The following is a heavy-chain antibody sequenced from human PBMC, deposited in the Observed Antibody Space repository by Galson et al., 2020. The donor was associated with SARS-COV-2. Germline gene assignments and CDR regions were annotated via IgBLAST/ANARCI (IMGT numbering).Heavy chain of an antibody. D-gene: IGHD3-3*01. J-gene: IGHJ6*02. V-gene: IGHV4-61*02. CDR2: IYTSGNT. Sequence: PSETLSLTCTVSGASIRSGRYHWSWIRQPAGKGLESIGRIYTSGNTNYNPSLKSRVTISLDTSKNQFSLRLRSVTAADTAVYYCARGEFFEFNYYGMDVWGQGTTVTVSS. CDR3: ARGEFFEFNYYGMDV. CDR1: GASIRSGRYH.